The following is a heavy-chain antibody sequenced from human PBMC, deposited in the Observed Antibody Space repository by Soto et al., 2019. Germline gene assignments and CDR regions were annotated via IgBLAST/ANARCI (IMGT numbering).Heavy chain of an antibody. CDR1: GFTFSSYS. D-gene: IGHD2-15*01. CDR2: ISSSSSYI. CDR3: ARVGGYCSGGSCYSDYYYGMDV. J-gene: IGHJ6*02. Sequence: GGSLRLSCAASGFTFSSYSMNWVRQAPGKGLEWVSSISSSSSYIYYADSVKGRFTISRDNAKNSLYLQMNSLRAEDTAVYYCARVGGYCSGGSCYSDYYYGMDVWGQGSTVTVAS. V-gene: IGHV3-21*01.